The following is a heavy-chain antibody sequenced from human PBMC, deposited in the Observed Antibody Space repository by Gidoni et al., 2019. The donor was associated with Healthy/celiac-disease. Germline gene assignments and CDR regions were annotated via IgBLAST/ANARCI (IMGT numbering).Heavy chain of an antibody. Sequence: QVQLVESGGGVVQPGRSLRLSCAASGFTFSSYAMHWVRQAPGKGLGWVAVISYDGSNKYYADSVKGRFTISRDNSKNTLYLQMNSLRAEDTAVYYCARDPTTPPYYYYGMDVWGQGTTVTVSS. CDR3: ARDPTTPPYYYYGMDV. CDR2: ISYDGSNK. V-gene: IGHV3-30-3*01. J-gene: IGHJ6*02. CDR1: GFTFSSYA.